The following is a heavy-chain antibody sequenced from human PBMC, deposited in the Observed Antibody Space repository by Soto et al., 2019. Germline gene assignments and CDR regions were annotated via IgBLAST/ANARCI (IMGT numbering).Heavy chain of an antibody. J-gene: IGHJ6*02. Sequence: EVQLVDSGGDLLQPGGSLRLSWGAAGFTVSGNSLSWVSQAPGKGLEWVAYIYSDGSTYYADSVRGRVTLTRDNSKDTLYLQITNLIGVDTAVYYCARDGGSGTAVAGIQYSGMDVWGQGTTVTVSS. CDR3: ARDGGSGTAVAGIQYSGMDV. D-gene: IGHD6-19*01. CDR2: IYSDGST. CDR1: GFTVSGNS. V-gene: IGHV3-53*01.